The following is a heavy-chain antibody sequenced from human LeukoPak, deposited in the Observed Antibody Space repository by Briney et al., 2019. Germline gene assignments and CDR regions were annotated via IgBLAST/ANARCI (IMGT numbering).Heavy chain of an antibody. D-gene: IGHD4-17*01. Sequence: ASVKVSCKASGYTFTSYGITRVRQAPGQGLEWMGWISAYKGNTNYAQKLQGRVTMTTDTSTSTAYMELRSLRSDDTAVYYCARDLPTTVTTFDYWGQGTLVTVSS. CDR3: ARDLPTTVTTFDY. V-gene: IGHV1-18*01. CDR2: ISAYKGNT. J-gene: IGHJ4*02. CDR1: GYTFTSYG.